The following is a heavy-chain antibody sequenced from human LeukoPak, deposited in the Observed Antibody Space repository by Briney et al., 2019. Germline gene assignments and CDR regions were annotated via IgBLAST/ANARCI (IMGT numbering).Heavy chain of an antibody. J-gene: IGHJ3*02. CDR1: GGTFSSYA. D-gene: IGHD6-6*01. Sequence: ASVKVSCKASGGTFSSYAISWVRQAPGQGLEWMGGIIPIFGTANYAQKFQGRVTITTDESTSTAYMELSSLRSEDTAVYYCARDRLEYSSSSGDDAFDIWGQGTMVTVSS. CDR3: ARDRLEYSSSSGDDAFDI. V-gene: IGHV1-69*05. CDR2: IIPIFGTA.